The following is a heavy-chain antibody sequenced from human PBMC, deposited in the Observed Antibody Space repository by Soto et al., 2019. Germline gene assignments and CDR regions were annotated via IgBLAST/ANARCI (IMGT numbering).Heavy chain of an antibody. D-gene: IGHD3-10*01. J-gene: IGHJ4*02. CDR2: ISYDGSNK. V-gene: IGHV3-30-3*01. CDR3: ARDSPHYGSGTLDY. Sequence: QVQLVESGGGVVQPGRSLRLSCAASGFTFSSYAMHWVRQAPGKGLEWVAVISYDGSNKYYADSVKGRFTISRDNSKNTLYLQMNSLRAEDTAVYYCARDSPHYGSGTLDYWGQGTLVTVSS. CDR1: GFTFSSYA.